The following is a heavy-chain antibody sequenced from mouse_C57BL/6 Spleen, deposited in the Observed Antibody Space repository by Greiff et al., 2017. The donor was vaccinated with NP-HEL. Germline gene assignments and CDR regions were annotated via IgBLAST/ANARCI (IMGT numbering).Heavy chain of an antibody. J-gene: IGHJ4*01. CDR3: AWVYYGNYVWAMDY. D-gene: IGHD2-1*01. V-gene: IGHV5-17*01. CDR1: GFTFSDYG. Sequence: EVKLVESGGGLVKPGGSLKLSCAASGFTFSDYGMHWVRQAPAKGLEWVAYISSGSSTIYYADTVTGRSTISRDNAKNTLFLQMASLRSEDTAMYYCAWVYYGNYVWAMDYWGQGTSVTGSS. CDR2: ISSGSSTI.